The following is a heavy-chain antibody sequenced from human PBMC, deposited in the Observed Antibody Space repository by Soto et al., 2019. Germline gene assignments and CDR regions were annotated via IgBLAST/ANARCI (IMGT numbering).Heavy chain of an antibody. CDR3: AREIRFPNIVVVVAAHPPDY. V-gene: IGHV3-33*01. D-gene: IGHD2-15*01. J-gene: IGHJ4*02. Sequence: GGSLRLSCAASGFTFSSYGMHWVRQAPGKGLEWVAVIWYDGSNKYYADSVKGRFTISRDNSKNTLYLQMNSLRAEDTAVYYCAREIRFPNIVVVVAAHPPDYWGQGTLVTVSS. CDR1: GFTFSSYG. CDR2: IWYDGSNK.